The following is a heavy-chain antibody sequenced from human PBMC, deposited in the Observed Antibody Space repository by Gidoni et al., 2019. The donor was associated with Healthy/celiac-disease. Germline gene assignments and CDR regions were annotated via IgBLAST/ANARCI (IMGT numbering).Heavy chain of an antibody. CDR3: ARGGARITMIVVAPYN. CDR2: IKQDGSEK. J-gene: IGHJ4*02. D-gene: IGHD3-22*01. V-gene: IGHV3-7*01. CDR1: GFTFSSYW. Sequence: EVQLVESGGGLVQPGGSLRLSCAASGFTFSSYWMSWVRQAPGKGLEWVANIKQDGSEKYYVDSVKGRFTISRDNAKNSLYLQMNSLRAEDTAVYYCARGGARITMIVVAPYNWGQGTLVTVSS.